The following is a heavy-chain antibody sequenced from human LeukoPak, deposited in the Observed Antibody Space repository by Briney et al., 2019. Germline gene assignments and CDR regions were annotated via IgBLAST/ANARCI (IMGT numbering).Heavy chain of an antibody. V-gene: IGHV1-8*03. Sequence: ASVKVSCKASGYTFTSYDINWVRQATGQGLEWMGWMNPNSGNTGYAQKFQGRVTITRNTSISTAYMELSSLRSEGTAVYYCARGISSSSYNWFDPWGQGTLVTVSS. CDR1: GYTFTSYD. CDR3: ARGISSSSYNWFDP. J-gene: IGHJ5*02. CDR2: MNPNSGNT. D-gene: IGHD6-6*01.